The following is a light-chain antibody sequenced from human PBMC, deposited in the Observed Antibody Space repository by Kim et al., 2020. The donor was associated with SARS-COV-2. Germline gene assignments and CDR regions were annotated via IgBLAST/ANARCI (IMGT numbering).Light chain of an antibody. V-gene: IGKV3-11*01. CDR1: GGGGRG. CDR3: QHRSNWPLT. J-gene: IGKJ4*01. Sequence: PGERAAVSGGGGGGGGRGLGWCRQKPGQAPRLLIYYASNRATGIPARFSGSGSWTDFTLTIISLEPEDFAVYYCQHRSNWPLTFGEGTKVDIK. CDR2: YAS.